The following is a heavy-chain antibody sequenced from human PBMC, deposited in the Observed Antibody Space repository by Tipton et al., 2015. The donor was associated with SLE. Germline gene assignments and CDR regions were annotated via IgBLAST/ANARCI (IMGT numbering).Heavy chain of an antibody. Sequence: TLSLTCAVYGGSFSGYYWSWIRQPPGKGLEWIGEMDHSGITNYNPSLKSRVTISVDTSKNQFSLKLSSVTAADTAVYYCARQGGRQWFDPWGQGTLVTVSS. CDR2: MDHSGIT. CDR3: ARQGGRQWFDP. CDR1: GGSFSGYY. V-gene: IGHV4-34*01. J-gene: IGHJ5*02. D-gene: IGHD3-16*01.